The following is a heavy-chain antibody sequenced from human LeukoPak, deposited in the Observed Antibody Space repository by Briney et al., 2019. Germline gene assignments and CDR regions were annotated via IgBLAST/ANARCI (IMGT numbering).Heavy chain of an antibody. D-gene: IGHD6-13*01. Sequence: SETLSLTCTVSGGSISSYYWSWIRQPPGKGLEWIGYIYYSGSTNYSPSLKSRVTISVDTSKNQFSLKLSSVTAADTAVYYCARVEAAAPRLGDWFDPWGQGTLVTVSS. CDR1: GGSISSYY. CDR3: ARVEAAAPRLGDWFDP. V-gene: IGHV4-59*01. J-gene: IGHJ5*02. CDR2: IYYSGST.